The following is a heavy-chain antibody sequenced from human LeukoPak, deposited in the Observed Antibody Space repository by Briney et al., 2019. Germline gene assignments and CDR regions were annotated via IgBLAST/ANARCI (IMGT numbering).Heavy chain of an antibody. CDR2: INHSGST. Sequence: SETLSLTCTVSGGSINSYYWSWIRQPAGKGLEWIGEINHSGSTNYNPSLKSRVTISVDTSKNQFSLKLSSVTAADTAVYYCARGRIGYCSSTSCYRMGWYYFDYWGQGTLVTVSS. D-gene: IGHD2-2*03. J-gene: IGHJ4*02. CDR1: GGSINSYY. CDR3: ARGRIGYCSSTSCYRMGWYYFDY. V-gene: IGHV4-34*01.